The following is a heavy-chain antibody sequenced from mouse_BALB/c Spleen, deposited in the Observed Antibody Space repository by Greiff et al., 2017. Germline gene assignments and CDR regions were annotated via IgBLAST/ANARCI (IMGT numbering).Heavy chain of an antibody. CDR2: IYPGNSDT. CDR1: GYTFTSYW. D-gene: IGHD1-1*01. V-gene: IGHV1-5*01. CDR3: TRELTTVVPYAMDY. Sequence: VQLKESGTVLARPGASVKMSCKASGYTFTSYWMHWVKQRPGQGLEWIGAIYPGNSDTSYNQKFKGKAKLTAVTSTSTAYMELSSLTNEDSAVYYCTRELTTVVPYAMDYWGQGTSVTVSS. J-gene: IGHJ4*01.